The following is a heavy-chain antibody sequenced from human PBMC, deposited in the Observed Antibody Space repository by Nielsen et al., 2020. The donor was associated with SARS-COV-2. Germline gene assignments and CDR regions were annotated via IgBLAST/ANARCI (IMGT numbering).Heavy chain of an antibody. D-gene: IGHD5-18*01. CDR1: GFTFSSYA. CDR3: AREFALRDTAYFDS. V-gene: IGHV3-23*01. CDR2: ISDTGTGT. J-gene: IGHJ4*02. Sequence: GGSLRLSCVASGFTFSSYAMTWVRQAPGKGLEWVSGISDTGTGTYYADSVKGRFTISRDNSRNTVYLQMNSLRPEDTAVYYCAREFALRDTAYFDSWGQGTLVTVSS.